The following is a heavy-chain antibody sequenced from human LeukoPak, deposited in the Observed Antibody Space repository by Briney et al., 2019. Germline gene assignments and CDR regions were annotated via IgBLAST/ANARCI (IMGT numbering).Heavy chain of an antibody. J-gene: IGHJ4*02. CDR2: IYYSGST. D-gene: IGHD3-22*01. CDR3: ARGAIDSSGYNYYFDY. CDR1: GGSISSYY. V-gene: IGHV4-59*01. Sequence: SETLSLTCTVSGGSISSYYWSWIRQPPGKGLEWVGYIYYSGSTNYNPSLKSRVTISVDTSKNQFSLKLSSVAAADTAVYYCARGAIDSSGYNYYFDYWGQGTLVTVSS.